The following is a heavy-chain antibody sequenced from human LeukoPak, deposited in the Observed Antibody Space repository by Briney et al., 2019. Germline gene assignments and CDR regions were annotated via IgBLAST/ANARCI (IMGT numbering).Heavy chain of an antibody. Sequence: SETLSLTCAVYGGSFSGYYWSWIRQPPGKGLEWIGEINHSGSTNYNPSLKSRVTMSVDTSKNQFSLKLSSVTAADTAVYYCARGVGGYSSSDDFDYWGQGTLVTVSS. CDR1: GGSFSGYY. CDR3: ARGVGGYSSSDDFDY. D-gene: IGHD6-6*01. V-gene: IGHV4-34*01. CDR2: INHSGST. J-gene: IGHJ4*02.